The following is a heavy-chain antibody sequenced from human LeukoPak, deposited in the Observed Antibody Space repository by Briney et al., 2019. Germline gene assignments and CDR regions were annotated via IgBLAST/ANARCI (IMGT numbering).Heavy chain of an antibody. V-gene: IGHV1-2*02. Sequence: ASVKVSCKASGYTFTGYYMHWVRQAQGQGLEWMGWINPNSGGTNYAQKFQGRVTMTRDTSISTAYMELSRLRSDDTAVYYCAREDSYGYYFDYWGQGTLVTVSS. CDR2: INPNSGGT. CDR3: AREDSYGYYFDY. D-gene: IGHD5-18*01. CDR1: GYTFTGYY. J-gene: IGHJ4*02.